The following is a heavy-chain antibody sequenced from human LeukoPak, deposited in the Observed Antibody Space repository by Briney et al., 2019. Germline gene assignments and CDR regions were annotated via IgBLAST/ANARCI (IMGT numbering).Heavy chain of an antibody. Sequence: ASVKVSCKASGGTFSSYAISWVRQAPGQGLEWMGRIIPIFGTANYAQKFQGRVTITTDESKSTAYMELSSLRSEDTAVYYCAVTYYDFWSGLQNFDYWGQGTLVTVSS. CDR3: AVTYYDFWSGLQNFDY. D-gene: IGHD3-3*01. J-gene: IGHJ4*02. CDR2: IIPIFGTA. V-gene: IGHV1-69*05. CDR1: GGTFSSYA.